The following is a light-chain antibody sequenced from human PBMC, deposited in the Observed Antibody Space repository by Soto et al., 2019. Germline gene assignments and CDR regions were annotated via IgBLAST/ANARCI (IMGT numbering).Light chain of an antibody. CDR1: SSDVGGSNY. CDR3: GSYTSSSTLYV. J-gene: IGLJ1*01. CDR2: DVS. V-gene: IGLV2-14*01. Sequence: QSALTQPASVSGSPGQSITISCTGTSSDVGGSNYVSWYQQHPGKAPKLMIYDVSNRPSGVSNRFSGSKSGNTASLTISGLQAEDEADYHCGSYTSSSTLYVFGTGTKLTVL.